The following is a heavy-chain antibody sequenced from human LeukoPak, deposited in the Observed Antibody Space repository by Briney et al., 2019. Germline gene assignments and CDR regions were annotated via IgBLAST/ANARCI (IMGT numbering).Heavy chain of an antibody. J-gene: IGHJ4*02. V-gene: IGHV4-30-2*01. Sequence: SETLSLTCAVSGGSISSCDSSWSWIRQPPGKDLEWIGYIHYSGNTYYNPSLKGRVTISLDKSKNQFSLNLSSVTAADTAVYYCARDAGPFYFDYWGQGILVTVSP. CDR2: IHYSGNT. CDR3: ARDAGPFYFDY. D-gene: IGHD6-13*01. CDR1: GGSISSCDSS.